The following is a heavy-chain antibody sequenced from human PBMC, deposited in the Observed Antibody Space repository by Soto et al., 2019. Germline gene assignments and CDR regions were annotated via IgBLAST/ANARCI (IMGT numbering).Heavy chain of an antibody. CDR2: IKHGGSS. CDR1: PGSFSHYF. D-gene: IGHD6-19*01. V-gene: IGHV4-34*01. CDR3: ARGGSSDWQVALDM. Sequence: QVQQQPWGAGLLKPSKTLSLTCSVVPGSFSHYFWNWIRQSPGKGLEWIGKIKHGGSSNYNPSLRSRVSISLDMSKNQFSLNLSSVNAADTGVYYCARGGSSDWQVALDMWGQGTMVTVSS. J-gene: IGHJ3*02.